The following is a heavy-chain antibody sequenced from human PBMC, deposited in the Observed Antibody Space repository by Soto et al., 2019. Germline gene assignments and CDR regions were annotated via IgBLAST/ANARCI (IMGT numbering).Heavy chain of an antibody. CDR2: ISGSGGST. D-gene: IGHD3-9*01. Sequence: EVQLLESGGGLVQPGGSLRLSCAASGFTFSSYAMSWVRQAPGKGLEWVSAISGSGGSTYYADFVKGRFTISRDNSKNTMYLQMNSLRAGDTAVYYCANRLRYFDWLSGFYFYYWGQGSLVTGFS. V-gene: IGHV3-23*01. CDR3: ANRLRYFDWLSGFYFYY. CDR1: GFTFSSYA. J-gene: IGHJ4*02.